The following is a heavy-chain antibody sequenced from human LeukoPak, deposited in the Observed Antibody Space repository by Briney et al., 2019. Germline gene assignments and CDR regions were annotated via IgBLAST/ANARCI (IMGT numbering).Heavy chain of an antibody. CDR3: ARDQSGYCSGGSCYPQENWFDP. D-gene: IGHD2-15*01. CDR2: IYYSGNT. V-gene: IGHV4-39*07. Sequence: SETLSLTCTVSGGSISSSSYYWGWIRQPPGKGLEWIGSIYYSGNTYYSPSLKSRVTISVDTSKNQFSLKVSSVTAADTAVYYCARDQSGYCSGGSCYPQENWFDPWGQGTLVTVSS. CDR1: GGSISSSSYY. J-gene: IGHJ5*02.